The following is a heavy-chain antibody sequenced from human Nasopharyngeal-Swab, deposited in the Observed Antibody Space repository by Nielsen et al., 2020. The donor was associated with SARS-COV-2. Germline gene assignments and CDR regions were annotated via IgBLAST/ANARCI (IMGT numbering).Heavy chain of an antibody. Sequence: SVKVSCKASGYTFTSYDINWVRQAPGQGLEWMGGIIPIFGTANYAQKFQGRVTITADESTSTAYMELSSLRSEDTAVYYCAREYMSYCSSTSCYGGNYYYYYMDVWGKGTTVTVSS. V-gene: IGHV1-69*13. J-gene: IGHJ6*03. CDR2: IIPIFGTA. D-gene: IGHD2-2*01. CDR3: AREYMSYCSSTSCYGGNYYYYYMDV. CDR1: GYTFTSYD.